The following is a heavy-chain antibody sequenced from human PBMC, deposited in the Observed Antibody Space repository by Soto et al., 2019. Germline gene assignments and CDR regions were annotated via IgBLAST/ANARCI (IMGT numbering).Heavy chain of an antibody. V-gene: IGHV3-15*01. Sequence: GGSLRLSCAASGFTFSNACMSWVRQAPGKGLEWVGRIKSKTDGGTTDYAAPVKGRFTISRDDSKNTLYLQMNSLKTEDTAVYYCPTVWDYYDFGRGPEDSDAFDIWGKGKMVTVS. D-gene: IGHD3-3*01. CDR1: GFTFSNAC. J-gene: IGHJ3*02. CDR2: IKSKTDGGTT. CDR3: PTVWDYYDFGRGPEDSDAFDI.